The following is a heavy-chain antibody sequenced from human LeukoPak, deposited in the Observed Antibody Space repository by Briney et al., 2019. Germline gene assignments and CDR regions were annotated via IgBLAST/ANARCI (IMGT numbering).Heavy chain of an antibody. Sequence: GASVKVSCRASGYTFTSYYMHWVRQAPGQGLEWMGWVIPSSGGTKYAQNFQDRVTMTRDTSISTAYMELSSLTYDDTAVYYCARGVLLQGRGAFDIWGQGAMVTVSS. V-gene: IGHV1-2*02. CDR1: GYTFTSYY. CDR3: ARGVLLQGRGAFDI. D-gene: IGHD2-15*01. J-gene: IGHJ3*02. CDR2: VIPSSGGT.